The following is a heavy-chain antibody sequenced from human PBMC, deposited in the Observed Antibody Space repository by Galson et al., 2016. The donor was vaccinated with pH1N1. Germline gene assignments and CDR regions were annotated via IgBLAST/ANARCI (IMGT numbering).Heavy chain of an antibody. CDR1: GFAFNYYN. D-gene: IGHD3-3*01. CDR3: ARATHGDDFWSGYAFDF. Sequence: SLRLSCAASGFAFNYYNMNWVRLAPGRGLEWVSSISLSSATIKYADSVRGRFIVSRDNAKNTPYLQMNSLRAEDTAVYFCARATHGDDFWSGYAFDFWGQGTLITVSS. J-gene: IGHJ4*02. CDR2: ISLSSATI. V-gene: IGHV3-48*03.